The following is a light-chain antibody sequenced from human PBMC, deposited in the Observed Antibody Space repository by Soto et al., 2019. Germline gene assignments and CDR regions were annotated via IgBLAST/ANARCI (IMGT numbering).Light chain of an antibody. CDR2: DAS. V-gene: IGKV1-33*01. J-gene: IGKJ3*01. CDR3: QQYDNLPI. CDR1: QDISNY. Sequence: DIQITHSPSSLSASVGDRVTITCQASQDISNYLNWYQQKPGKAPKLLIYDASNLETGVPSRFSGSGSGTDFTFTISSLQPEDIATYYCQQYDNLPIFGPGTKVDIK.